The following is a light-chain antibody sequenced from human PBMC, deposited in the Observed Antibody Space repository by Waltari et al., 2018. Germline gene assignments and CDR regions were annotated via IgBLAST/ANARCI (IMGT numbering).Light chain of an antibody. CDR1: QGVSSN. Sequence: EIVMTQSPATLSVSPGERATLSCRASQGVSSNLAWYQQKPGQAPRLLIYGASSRATGSPGRFSGSGYGTDFTITISSLQSEDFAVYYCQQYNSWPPYTFGQGTKLQIK. J-gene: IGKJ2*01. CDR3: QQYNSWPPYT. V-gene: IGKV3-15*01. CDR2: GAS.